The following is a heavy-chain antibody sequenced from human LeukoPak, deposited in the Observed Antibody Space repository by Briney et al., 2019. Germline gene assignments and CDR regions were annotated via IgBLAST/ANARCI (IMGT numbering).Heavy chain of an antibody. CDR2: IIPIFGTS. Sequence: SVKVSCKASGYTFTSYAINWVRQAPGQGLEWMGGIIPIFGTSNYAHKFQGRVTITADESTSTVYMELGSLRSDDTAIYYCAFEGYNYGYNWGQGTLVTVSS. J-gene: IGHJ4*02. D-gene: IGHD5-18*01. V-gene: IGHV1-69*13. CDR3: AFEGYNYGYN. CDR1: GYTFTSYA.